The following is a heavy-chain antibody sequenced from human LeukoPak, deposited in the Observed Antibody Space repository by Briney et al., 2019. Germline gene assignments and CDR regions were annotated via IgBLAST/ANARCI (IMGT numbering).Heavy chain of an antibody. V-gene: IGHV3-48*03. CDR2: ISSSGSTI. CDR1: GFTFSSYE. Sequence: GGSLRLSCAASGFTFSSYEMNWVRQAPGKGLEWVSYISSSGSTIYYADSVKGRFTISRDNAKNSLYLQMNGLRAEDTAVYYCARELAVAATSDYWGQGTLVTVSS. CDR3: ARELAVAATSDY. D-gene: IGHD6-19*01. J-gene: IGHJ4*02.